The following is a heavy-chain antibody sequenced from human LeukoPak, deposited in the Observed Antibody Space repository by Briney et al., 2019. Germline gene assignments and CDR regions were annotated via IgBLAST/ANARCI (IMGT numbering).Heavy chain of an antibody. CDR3: AKGCSSTSCAKEFDL. CDR2: SSYDGGHI. CDR1: GFNFDNYG. D-gene: IGHD2-2*01. J-gene: IGHJ5*02. Sequence: GRSLRLSCAGSGFNFDNYGIHWVRQAPGRGLEWVAGSSYDGGHIYYGDSVKGRFIISRDKSKSTVYMEMSSLRAEDTAVYHCAKGCSSTSCAKEFDLWGQGTLVTVSS. V-gene: IGHV3-30*18.